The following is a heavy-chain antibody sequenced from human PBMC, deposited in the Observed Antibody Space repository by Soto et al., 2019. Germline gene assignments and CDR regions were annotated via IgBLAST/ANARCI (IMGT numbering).Heavy chain of an antibody. J-gene: IGHJ1*01. CDR2: ISGSGGST. V-gene: IGHV3-23*01. CDR3: AKDRVRGYYDILTGYRPPLAY. CDR1: GFTFSSYA. D-gene: IGHD3-9*01. Sequence: HPGGSLRLSCAASGFTFSSYAMSWVRQAPGKGLEWVSAISGSGGSTYYADSVKGRFTISRDNSKNTLYLQMNSLRAEDTAVYYCAKDRVRGYYDILTGYRPPLAYWGQGTLVTGSS.